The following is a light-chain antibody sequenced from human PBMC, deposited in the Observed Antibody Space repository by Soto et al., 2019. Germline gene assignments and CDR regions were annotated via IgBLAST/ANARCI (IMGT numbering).Light chain of an antibody. Sequence: DIQMTQSPSSLSASVGDRVTITCRASQGISNYLAWYQQKPGKVPKLLIYAASTLQSGVPSRFSGSGSGTDFTLTISSLQPEDVATYYCQQYYISWSFGQGTKVDIK. J-gene: IGKJ1*01. CDR3: QQYYISWS. CDR2: AAS. CDR1: QGISNY. V-gene: IGKV1-27*01.